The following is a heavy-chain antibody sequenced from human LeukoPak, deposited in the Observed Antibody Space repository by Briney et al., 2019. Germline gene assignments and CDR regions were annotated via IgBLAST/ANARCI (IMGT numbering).Heavy chain of an antibody. V-gene: IGHV3-33*06. CDR3: AQAYYTDYRFDY. Sequence: GGSLRLSCAVSGFTFSNYGMHWVRQAPGRGLEWVAVIWYDGTNKYYADSVRGRFTISRDSSKNTLYLQMNSLRVEDTAIYYCAQAYYTDYRFDYWGQGTLVTVSS. CDR2: IWYDGTNK. J-gene: IGHJ4*02. D-gene: IGHD4-11*01. CDR1: GFTFSNYG.